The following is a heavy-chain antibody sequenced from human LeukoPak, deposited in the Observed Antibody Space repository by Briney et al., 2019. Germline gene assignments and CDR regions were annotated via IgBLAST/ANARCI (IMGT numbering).Heavy chain of an antibody. D-gene: IGHD3-16*01. J-gene: IGHJ5*02. CDR3: ARGGWVWFDP. V-gene: IGHV3-7*01. CDR2: IKQDGSEK. CDR1: RFTFSSYW. Sequence: GGSLRLSCAASRFTFSSYWMSWVRQAPGKGLEWVANIKQDGSEKYYVDSVKGRFTISRDNAKNSLYLQMNSLRAEDTAVYYCARGGWVWFDPWGQGTLVTVSS.